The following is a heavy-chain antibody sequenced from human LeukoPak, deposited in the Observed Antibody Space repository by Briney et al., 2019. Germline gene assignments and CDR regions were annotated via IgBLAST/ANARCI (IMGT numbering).Heavy chain of an antibody. CDR3: ARSIDVDY. D-gene: IGHD2-21*01. J-gene: IGHJ4*02. V-gene: IGHV3-48*04. CDR1: GFSFDNYF. Sequence: GGSLRLSCAASGFSFDNYFMNWVRQGSGKGLELVSSVSSSGSSTYYADSVKGRFTISRDSAKNSLYLQMNSLRAEDTAVYYCARSIDVDYWGQGTLVTVSS. CDR2: VSSSGSST.